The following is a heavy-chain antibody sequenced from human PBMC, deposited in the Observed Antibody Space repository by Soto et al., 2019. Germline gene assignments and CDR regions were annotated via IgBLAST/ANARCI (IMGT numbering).Heavy chain of an antibody. CDR1: GFTFSSYA. CDR3: AKETCISTTAYAGTFDL. D-gene: IGHD2-2*01. V-gene: IGHV3-23*01. Sequence: GGSLRLSCAASGFTFSSYAMSWVRQAPGKGLEWVSAISGSGGSTYYADSVKGRFTISRDNSKNTLYLQMNSLRAEDTAVYYCAKETCISTTAYAGTFDLWGQGTLAT. CDR2: ISGSGGST. J-gene: IGHJ5*02.